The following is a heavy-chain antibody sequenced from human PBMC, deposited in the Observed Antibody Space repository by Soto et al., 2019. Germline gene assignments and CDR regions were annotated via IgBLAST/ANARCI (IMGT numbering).Heavy chain of an antibody. D-gene: IGHD2-15*01. V-gene: IGHV4-61*01. Sequence: SETLSLTCTVSGCSVSSGSYYWSWIRQPPGKGLEWIGYIYYSGSTNYNPSLKSRVTISVDTSKNQFSLKLSSVTAADTAVYYCARDPLDMGAAAANWFDPWGQGTLVTVSS. CDR2: IYYSGST. CDR1: GCSVSSGSYY. J-gene: IGHJ5*02. CDR3: ARDPLDMGAAAANWFDP.